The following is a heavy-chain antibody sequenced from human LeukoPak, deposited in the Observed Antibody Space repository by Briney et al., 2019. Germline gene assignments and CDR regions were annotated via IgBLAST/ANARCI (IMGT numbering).Heavy chain of an antibody. CDR3: ARGGFVVVTEFDY. CDR1: GGSISSYY. Sequence: SETLSLTCTVSGGSISSYYWSWIRQPPGKGLEWIGYIYYSGSTNYNPSLKSRVTISVDTSKNQFSLKLSSVTAADTAVYYCARGGFVVVTEFDYWGQGTLVTVSS. V-gene: IGHV4-59*08. J-gene: IGHJ4*02. D-gene: IGHD2-21*02. CDR2: IYYSGST.